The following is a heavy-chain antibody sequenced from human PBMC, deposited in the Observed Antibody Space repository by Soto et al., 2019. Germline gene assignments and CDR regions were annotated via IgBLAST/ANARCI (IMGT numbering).Heavy chain of an antibody. J-gene: IGHJ4*02. CDR1: GFTFSSYG. Sequence: LRLSCAASGFTFSSYGMHWVRQAPGKGLEWVAVISYDGSNKYYADSVKGRFTISRDNSKNTLYLQMNSLRAEDTAVYYCAKDGPYSYGYSGCSYWGQGTLVTVSS. CDR3: AKDGPYSYGYSGCSY. CDR2: ISYDGSNK. D-gene: IGHD5-18*01. V-gene: IGHV3-30*18.